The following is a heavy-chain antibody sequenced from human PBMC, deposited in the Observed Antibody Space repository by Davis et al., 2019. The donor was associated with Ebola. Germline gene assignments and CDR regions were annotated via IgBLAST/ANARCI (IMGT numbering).Heavy chain of an antibody. CDR3: ARGSVFWSLKGGDY. J-gene: IGHJ4*02. CDR2: INHSGST. Sequence: PSETLSLTCAVYGGSFSGYYWSWIRQPPGKGLEWIGEINHSGSTNYNPSLKSRVTISVDTSKNQFSLKLSSVTAADTAVYYCARGSVFWSLKGGDYWGQGTLVTVSS. D-gene: IGHD3-3*01. V-gene: IGHV4-34*01. CDR1: GGSFSGYY.